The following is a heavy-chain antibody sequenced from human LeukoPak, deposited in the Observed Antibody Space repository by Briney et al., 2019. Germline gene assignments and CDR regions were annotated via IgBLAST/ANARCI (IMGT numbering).Heavy chain of an antibody. CDR2: INPNSGGT. CDR3: ARVDYYDSSGYIT. CDR1: GYTFTGYY. D-gene: IGHD3-22*01. V-gene: IGHV1-2*02. Sequence: GASVKVSCKASGYTFTGYYMHWVRQAPGQGLEWMGWINPNSGGTNYAQKFQGRVTMTRDTSISTAYMELSRLRFDDTAVYYCARVDYYDSSGYITWGQGTLVTVSS. J-gene: IGHJ5*02.